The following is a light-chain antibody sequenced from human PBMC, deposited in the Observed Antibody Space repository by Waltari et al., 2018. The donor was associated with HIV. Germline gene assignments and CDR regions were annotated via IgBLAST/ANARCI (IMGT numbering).Light chain of an antibody. CDR1: QSVISRY. CDR3: QLYLASPPEYT. CDR2: GTA. V-gene: IGKV3-20*01. J-gene: IGKJ2*01. Sequence: IVLTQSPGTLSLSPGDRATLSCRASQSVISRYVAWYQQKPGQAPRLLIYGTASRATGIPDRFSGYGSGTDFTLTISRLEPEDFAVYYCQLYLASPPEYTFGQGTKLEIK.